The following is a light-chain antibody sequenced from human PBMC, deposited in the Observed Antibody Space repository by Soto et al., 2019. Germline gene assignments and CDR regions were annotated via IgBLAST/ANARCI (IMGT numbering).Light chain of an antibody. V-gene: IGKV1-5*03. CDR2: KAS. J-gene: IGKJ1*01. CDR1: QSIGSW. CDR3: QQYGSYSPWT. Sequence: DIQMTQSPTTLSASVGDRVTITCRASQSIGSWLAWYQQKPGKAPKLLIYKASTLENGVPSRFSGSGSGTEFILTISSLQPDDFASYYCQQYGSYSPWTFGQGTKVEIK.